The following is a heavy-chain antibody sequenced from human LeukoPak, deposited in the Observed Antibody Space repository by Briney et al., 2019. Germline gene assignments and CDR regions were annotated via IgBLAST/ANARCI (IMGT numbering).Heavy chain of an antibody. V-gene: IGHV3-15*01. CDR2: IKSKTDGGTT. J-gene: IGHJ4*02. CDR3: TTQLLWFGESVDY. CDR1: GLIVSGDY. Sequence: GGSLRLSCAASGLIVSGDYMSWVRQAPGKGLEWVGRIKSKTDGGTTDYAAPVKGRFTISRDDSKNTLYLQMNSLKTEDTAVYYCTTQLLWFGESVDYWGQGTLVTVSS. D-gene: IGHD3-10*01.